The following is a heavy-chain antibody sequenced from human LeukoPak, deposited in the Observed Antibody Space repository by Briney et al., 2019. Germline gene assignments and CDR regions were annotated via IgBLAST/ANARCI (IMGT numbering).Heavy chain of an antibody. CDR2: VSGDGGAT. CDR1: GFNFDTYA. J-gene: IGHJ4*02. Sequence: GGSLRLSCAASGFNFDTYAMSWVRLVPGKGLEWVSTVSGDGGATHYPDSVRGRFTISRDNSKNTVSLQMNSLRVEDTAVYYCARDVGPIHFDYWGQGNLVTVSS. CDR3: ARDVGPIHFDY. V-gene: IGHV3-23*01.